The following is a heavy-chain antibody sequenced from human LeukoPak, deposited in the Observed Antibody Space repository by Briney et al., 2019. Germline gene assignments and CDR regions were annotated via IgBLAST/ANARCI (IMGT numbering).Heavy chain of an antibody. Sequence: ASVKVSCKASGYTFTGYYMHWVRQAPGQGLEWMGRINPNSGGTNYAQKFQGRVTMTRDTSISTAYMELSRLRSDDTAVYYCARGGAAAGRGTYYYYYMDVWGKGTTVTVSS. CDR3: ARGGAAAGRGTYYYYYMDV. D-gene: IGHD6-13*01. J-gene: IGHJ6*03. CDR2: INPNSGGT. CDR1: GYTFTGYY. V-gene: IGHV1-2*06.